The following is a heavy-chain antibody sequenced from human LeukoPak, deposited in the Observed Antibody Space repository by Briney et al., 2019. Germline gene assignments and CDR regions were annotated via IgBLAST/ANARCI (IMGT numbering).Heavy chain of an antibody. D-gene: IGHD6-6*01. CDR1: GFTFSSYG. J-gene: IGHJ4*02. CDR3: ARDPDSSNYFEY. CDR2: IWYDGSNK. V-gene: IGHV3-33*01. Sequence: PGRSLRLSCAASGFTFSSYGMHWVRQAPGKGLEWVAVIWYDGSNKYYADSVKGRFTISRDNSKNTLYLQMNSLRAEDTAVYYCARDPDSSNYFEYWGQGTLVTVSS.